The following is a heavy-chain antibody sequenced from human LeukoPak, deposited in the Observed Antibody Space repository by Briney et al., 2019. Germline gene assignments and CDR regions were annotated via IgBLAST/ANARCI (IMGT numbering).Heavy chain of an antibody. D-gene: IGHD6-13*01. V-gene: IGHV4-4*02. CDR2: IYHSGST. CDR3: ARVPRIEAGATGDWFDP. Sequence: SGTLSLTCAVSGGSISSSNWWSWVRQPPGKGLEWIGEIYHSGSTNYNPSLKSRVTISVDKSKNQFSLKLSPVTAADTAVYYCARVPRIEAGATGDWFDPWGQGTVVTVSS. CDR1: GGSISSSNW. J-gene: IGHJ5*02.